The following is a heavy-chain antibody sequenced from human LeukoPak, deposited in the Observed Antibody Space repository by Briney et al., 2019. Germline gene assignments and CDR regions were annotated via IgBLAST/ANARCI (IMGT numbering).Heavy chain of an antibody. V-gene: IGHV4-59*12. CDR2: IYYSGST. CDR1: GGSISSYY. J-gene: IGHJ4*02. Sequence: SETLSLTCTVSGGSISSYYWSWIRQPPGKGLEWIGYIYYSGSTNYNPSLKSRVTISVDTSKNQFSLKLSSVTAADTAVYYCARAISSGPELDYWGQGTLVTVSS. D-gene: IGHD3-22*01. CDR3: ARAISSGPELDY.